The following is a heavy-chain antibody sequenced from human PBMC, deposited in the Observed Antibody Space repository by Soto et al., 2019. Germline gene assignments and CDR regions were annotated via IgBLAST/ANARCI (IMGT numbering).Heavy chain of an antibody. CDR1: GGTFSSYA. Sequence: VQLVQSGAEVKKPGSSVKVSCKASGGTFSSYAISWVRQAPGQGLEWMGGNLPNFGTANYAQKFQVRVTITADESRRTAYMELGSLRSEDTAVYDCARSPRYCSGGSCYWVFPFDAWGQGTLVTFAS. CDR3: ARSPRYCSGGSCYWVFPFDA. D-gene: IGHD2-15*01. J-gene: IGHJ5*02. CDR2: NLPNFGTA. V-gene: IGHV1-69*01.